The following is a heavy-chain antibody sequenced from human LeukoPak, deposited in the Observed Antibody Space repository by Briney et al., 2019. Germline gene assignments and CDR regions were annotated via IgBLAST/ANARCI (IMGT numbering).Heavy chain of an antibody. CDR2: ISYDGSNK. J-gene: IGHJ4*02. CDR3: ARDIIDFVVVPAAMILYGLDY. V-gene: IGHV3-30-3*01. CDR1: GFTFSSYA. D-gene: IGHD2-2*01. Sequence: GGSLRLSCAASGFTFSSYAMHWVRQAPGKGLEWVAVISYDGSNKYYADSVKGRFTISRDNSKNTLYLQMNSLRAEDTAVYYCARDIIDFVVVPAAMILYGLDYWGQGTLVTVSS.